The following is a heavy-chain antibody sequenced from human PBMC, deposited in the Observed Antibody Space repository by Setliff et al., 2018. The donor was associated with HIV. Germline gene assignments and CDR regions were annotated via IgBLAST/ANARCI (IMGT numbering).Heavy chain of an antibody. CDR1: GGSISSYY. CDR3: ARDGFWSGYIDN. V-gene: IGHV4-4*07. Sequence: ASETLSLTCTVSGGSISSYYWSWIRQPAGKGLEWIGRIYTSWSTNYNPSLKSRVTMSVDTSKNQFSLKLSSVTAADTAVYYCARDGFWSGYIDNWGQGTLVTVSS. J-gene: IGHJ4*02. D-gene: IGHD3-3*01. CDR2: IYTSWST.